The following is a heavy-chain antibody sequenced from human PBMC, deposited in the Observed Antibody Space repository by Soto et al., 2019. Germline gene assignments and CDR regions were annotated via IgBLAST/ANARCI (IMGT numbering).Heavy chain of an antibody. V-gene: IGHV2-5*02. CDR1: GFSLSSTRMA. CDR3: AHIVVAGLGYYFDY. D-gene: IGHD6-19*01. J-gene: IGHJ4*02. CDR2: IYWDDDK. Sequence: QITLKESGPTLVKPTQTLTLTCTFSGFSLSSTRMAVGWIRQPPGKALEWLALIYWDDDKRYSPFLKSRLTIXXXPXXNQGVLTMSNMDPVDTARYYCAHIVVAGLGYYFDYWGQGTLVPVSS.